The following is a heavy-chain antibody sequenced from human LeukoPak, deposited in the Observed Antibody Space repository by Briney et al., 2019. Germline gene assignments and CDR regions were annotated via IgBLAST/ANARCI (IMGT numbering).Heavy chain of an antibody. J-gene: IGHJ4*02. CDR1: GFTFSNYW. V-gene: IGHV3-7*01. D-gene: IGHD3-22*01. Sequence: PGGSLRLSCAASGFTFSNYWMSWVRQAPGKGLEWVANIHQDGNERYYVDSVKGRFTISRDHAKNSLYLQMNSLRAGDTAVYYCARTIVAVRSAHDYYDYWGQGTLVTVSS. CDR2: IHQDGNER. CDR3: ARTIVAVRSAHDYYDY.